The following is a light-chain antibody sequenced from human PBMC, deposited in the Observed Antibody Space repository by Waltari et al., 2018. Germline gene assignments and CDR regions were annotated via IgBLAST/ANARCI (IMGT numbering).Light chain of an antibody. CDR2: EVT. CDR3: CSYAGSGTLDVV. Sequence: QSALTQPASVSGSPGQSITISCTGASSDFGSYNLVSWYQQHPGKAPKAMIYEVTKRPAGGSARCSGSRSGNTASLTISGLQPEDEADYYCCSYAGSGTLDVVFGGGTKLTVL. J-gene: IGLJ2*01. V-gene: IGLV2-23*02. CDR1: SSDFGSYNL.